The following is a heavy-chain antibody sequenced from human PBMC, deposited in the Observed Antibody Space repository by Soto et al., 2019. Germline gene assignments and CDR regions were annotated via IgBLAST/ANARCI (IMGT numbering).Heavy chain of an antibody. Sequence: QVQLVESGGGVVQPGRSLRLSCAASGFTFSSYAMHWVRQAPGKGLEWVAVISYDGSNKYYADSVKGRFTISRDNSKNTLYLQMNSLRGEDTDVYYCARGPSSLTRVDYRGEGTLVTVSS. CDR1: GFTFSSYA. V-gene: IGHV3-30-3*01. CDR3: ARGPSSLTRVDY. J-gene: IGHJ4*02. D-gene: IGHD2-2*01. CDR2: ISYDGSNK.